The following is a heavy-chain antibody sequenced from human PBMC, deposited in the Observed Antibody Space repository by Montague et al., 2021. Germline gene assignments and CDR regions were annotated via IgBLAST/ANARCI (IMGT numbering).Heavy chain of an antibody. D-gene: IGHD2/OR15-2a*01. CDR2: TYYRSKWYN. CDR3: ARGGGGATATFFDS. CDR1: GDSVSSNRAT. V-gene: IGHV6-1*01. Sequence: CAISGDSVSSNRATWNWIRQSPSRGLEWLGRTYYRSKWYNENAVSVKSRVTVIADTSKNQFSLHLTSVSPEDTALYFCARGGGGATATFFDSWGRGTLVTVSS. J-gene: IGHJ5*01.